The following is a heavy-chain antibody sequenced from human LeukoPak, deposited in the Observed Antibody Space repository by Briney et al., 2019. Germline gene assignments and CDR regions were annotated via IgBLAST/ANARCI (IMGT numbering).Heavy chain of an antibody. Sequence: KPSETLSLTCNVSGDYITTTNYYWGWIRQPPGKGLEWIGSIYYSGSTYYNPSLKSRVTISVDTSKNQFSLKLSSVTAADTAVYYCARQHYCSSTSCHPSSFDYWGQGTLVTVSS. V-gene: IGHV4-39*01. CDR2: IYYSGST. CDR1: GDYITTTNYY. J-gene: IGHJ4*02. D-gene: IGHD2-2*01. CDR3: ARQHYCSSTSCHPSSFDY.